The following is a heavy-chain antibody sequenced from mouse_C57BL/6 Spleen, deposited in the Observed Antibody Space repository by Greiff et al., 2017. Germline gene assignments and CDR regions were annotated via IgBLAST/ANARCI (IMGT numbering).Heavy chain of an antibody. Sequence: EVQLQQSGPELVKPGASVKISCKASGYSFPDSNMNWVKQSNGKSLEWIGGINPKNGTTSYNQKFKGKATLTVDQSSSTAYMQLNSLTSEDSAVYYCADGSSYLYFDVWGTGTTVTVSS. CDR2: INPKNGTT. CDR1: GYSFPDSN. D-gene: IGHD1-1*01. V-gene: IGHV1-39*01. CDR3: ADGSSYLYFDV. J-gene: IGHJ1*03.